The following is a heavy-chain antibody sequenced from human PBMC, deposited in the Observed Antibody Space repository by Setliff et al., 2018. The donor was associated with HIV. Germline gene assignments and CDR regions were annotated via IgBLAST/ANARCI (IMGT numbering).Heavy chain of an antibody. J-gene: IGHJ6*03. D-gene: IGHD6-19*01. CDR1: GYTFTGYY. CDR3: ARVQTMAVAGTQYYYMDV. Sequence: ASVKVSCKASGYTFTGYYIHWVRRAPGQGLEWMGRINAGNGDTKFSEKFQGRVTITRDTSISTAYMELSRLRSEDTAVYYCARVQTMAVAGTQYYYMDVWGKGTTVTVSS. V-gene: IGHV1-2*06. CDR2: INAGNGDT.